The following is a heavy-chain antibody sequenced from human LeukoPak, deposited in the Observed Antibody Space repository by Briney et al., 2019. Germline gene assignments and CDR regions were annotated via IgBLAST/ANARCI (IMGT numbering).Heavy chain of an antibody. Sequence: GGSLRLSCAASGFTFSSSWMTWVRQAPGKELEWVAIIKPDGSDKSYVGSVKGRFTISRDNAKNSLYLQMNSLTAEDTAVYYCAKDRRSVLMVYALGAFDIWGQGTMVTVSS. CDR2: IKPDGSDK. D-gene: IGHD2-8*01. CDR1: GFTFSSSW. V-gene: IGHV3-7*03. J-gene: IGHJ3*02. CDR3: AKDRRSVLMVYALGAFDI.